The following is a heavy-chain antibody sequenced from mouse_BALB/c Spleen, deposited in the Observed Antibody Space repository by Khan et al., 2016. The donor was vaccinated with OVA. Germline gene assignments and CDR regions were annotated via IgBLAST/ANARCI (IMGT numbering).Heavy chain of an antibody. D-gene: IGHD2-14*01. CDR2: INPSNGYT. J-gene: IGHJ3*01. CDR3: EREGAYYRSDGWFSY. V-gene: IGHV1-4*01. Sequence: QVQLQQSGAELARPGASVKMSCKASGYTFTTYTMHWVKQRPGQGLEWIGYINPSNGYTNYNQKFKDKSTLTADKSSSTAYMQLSSLTSDYFAVYYCEREGAYYRSDGWFSYWGQGTLVTVSA. CDR1: GYTFTTYT.